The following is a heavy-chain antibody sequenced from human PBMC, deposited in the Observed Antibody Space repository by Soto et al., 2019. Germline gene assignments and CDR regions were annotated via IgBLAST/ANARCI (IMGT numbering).Heavy chain of an antibody. CDR2: MSFDETKK. D-gene: IGHD3-22*01. J-gene: IGHJ6*02. V-gene: IGHV3-30-3*01. CDR1: GFTFSNYA. CDR3: ARSHAPYYYDTTGFFVGLDV. Sequence: QVRLVESGGGVVQPGRSLRLSCAASGFTFSNYAMHWVRQAPGKGLEWVAVMSFDETKKYHAASVEGRFTISRDNSQNTLDLQMNSLRAEATALYYCARSHAPYYYDTTGFFVGLDVWGQGTTVVVSS.